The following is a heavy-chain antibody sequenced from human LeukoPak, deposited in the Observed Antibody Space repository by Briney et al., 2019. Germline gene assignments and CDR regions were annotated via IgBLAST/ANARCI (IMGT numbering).Heavy chain of an antibody. CDR3: AREQSVVPAANNWFDP. D-gene: IGHD2-2*01. V-gene: IGHV1-46*01. Sequence: ASVKVSCKASGYTFTIYYMHWVRQAPGQGLEWMGIINPSGGSTSYAQKFQGRVTMTRDTSTSTVYMELSSLRSEDTAVYYCAREQSVVPAANNWFDPWGQGTLVTVSS. J-gene: IGHJ5*02. CDR1: GYTFTIYY. CDR2: INPSGGST.